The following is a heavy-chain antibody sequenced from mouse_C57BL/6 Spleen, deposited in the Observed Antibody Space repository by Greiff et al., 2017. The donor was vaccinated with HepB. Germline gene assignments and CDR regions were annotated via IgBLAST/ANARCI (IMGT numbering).Heavy chain of an antibody. CDR2: INPNNGGT. CDR3: ARGSYDGYYEGVFDY. J-gene: IGHJ2*01. D-gene: IGHD2-3*01. CDR1: GYTFTDYN. V-gene: IGHV1-18*01. Sequence: VQLQQSGPELVKPGASVKIPCKASGYTFTDYNMDWVKQSHGKSLEWIGAINPNNGGTIYNQKFKGKATLTVDKSSSAAYMELRSLTSEDTAVYYCARGSYDGYYEGVFDYWGQGTTLTVST.